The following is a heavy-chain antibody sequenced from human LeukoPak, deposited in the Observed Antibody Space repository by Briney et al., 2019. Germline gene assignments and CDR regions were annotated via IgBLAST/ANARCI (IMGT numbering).Heavy chain of an antibody. V-gene: IGHV3-33*01. CDR1: GFTLCSYA. J-gene: IGHJ4*02. D-gene: IGHD1-14*01. CDR2: IWYDGSNE. Sequence: PGRPLRLSCAASGFTLCSYAMHCLREAPGKGREGVVVIWYDGSNEYYADSVKGRFTISRDNSKNTLYLQMNSLSGEDRAVYYCEGEDGGDTTDWGQGTLVTVSS. CDR3: EGEDGGDTTD.